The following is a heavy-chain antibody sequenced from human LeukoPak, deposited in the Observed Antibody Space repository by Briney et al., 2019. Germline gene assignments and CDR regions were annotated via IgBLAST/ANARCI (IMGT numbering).Heavy chain of an antibody. Sequence: GGSLRLSCAASGFTFSNYAMTWARQAPGMGLEWVSSISGSGSSSYYADSVKGRFTVSRDNSKNTLHLQMNSLRAEDTAVYYCAKDFLYNVVDYWGQGTLVAVSS. CDR1: GFTFSNYA. J-gene: IGHJ4*02. CDR2: ISGSGSSS. CDR3: AKDFLYNVVDY. D-gene: IGHD3-10*01. V-gene: IGHV3-23*01.